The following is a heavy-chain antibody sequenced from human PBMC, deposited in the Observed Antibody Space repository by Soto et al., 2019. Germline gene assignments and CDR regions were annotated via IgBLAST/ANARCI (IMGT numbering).Heavy chain of an antibody. CDR1: GGSISSYY. Sequence: PSETLSLTCTVSGGSISSYYWSWIRQPPGKGLEWIGYIYYSGSTNYNPSLKSRVTISVDTSKNQFSLKLSSVTAADTAVYYCARVPLSSSSWYYFDYWGQGTLVTVSS. V-gene: IGHV4-59*01. J-gene: IGHJ4*02. CDR3: ARVPLSSSSWYYFDY. CDR2: IYYSGST. D-gene: IGHD6-13*01.